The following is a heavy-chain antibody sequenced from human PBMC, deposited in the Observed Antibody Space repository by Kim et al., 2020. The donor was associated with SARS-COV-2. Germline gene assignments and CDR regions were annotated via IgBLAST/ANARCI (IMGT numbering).Heavy chain of an antibody. V-gene: IGHV3-74*01. Sequence: VKGRFTISRDNAKNTLYLQMNSLRAEDTAVYYCARDRVATIHYYYYGMDVWGQGTTVTVSS. CDR3: ARDRVATIHYYYYGMDV. D-gene: IGHD5-12*01. J-gene: IGHJ6*02.